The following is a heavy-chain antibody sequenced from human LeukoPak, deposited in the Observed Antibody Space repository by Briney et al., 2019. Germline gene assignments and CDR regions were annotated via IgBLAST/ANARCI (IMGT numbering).Heavy chain of an antibody. D-gene: IGHD2-2*01. Sequence: SETLSLTCAVYGGSFSGYYWSWIRQPPGKGLDGIGEINHSGSTNYNPSLKSRVTISVDTSKNQFSLKLSSVTAADTAVYYCARGGVVVPAATAMDVWGKGTTVTVSS. CDR3: ARGGVVVPAATAMDV. CDR2: INHSGST. CDR1: GGSFSGYY. J-gene: IGHJ6*04. V-gene: IGHV4-34*01.